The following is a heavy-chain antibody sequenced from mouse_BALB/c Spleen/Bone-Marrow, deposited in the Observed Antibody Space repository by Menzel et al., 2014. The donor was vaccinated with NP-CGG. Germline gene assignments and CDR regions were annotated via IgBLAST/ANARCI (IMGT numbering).Heavy chain of an antibody. J-gene: IGHJ1*01. CDR2: ISDGGSST. D-gene: IGHD1-1*01. Sequence: EVKLVESGGGLVKPGGSLKLSCAASGFTFSDYFMYWVRQTPEKRLEWVATISDGGSSTYYPDSVKGRFTISRDNAKNNLYLQMSSLKSEDIAMYYCARQDYYAGSHRYFDVWGAGTTVTVSS. CDR3: ARQDYYAGSHRYFDV. CDR1: GFTFSDYF. V-gene: IGHV5-4*02.